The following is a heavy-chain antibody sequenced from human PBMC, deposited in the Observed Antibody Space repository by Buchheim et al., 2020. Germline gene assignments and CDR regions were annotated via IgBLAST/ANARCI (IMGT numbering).Heavy chain of an antibody. V-gene: IGHV3-30*18. J-gene: IGHJ4*02. D-gene: IGHD1-1*01. CDR3: AKYPFGEDNWNDDY. Sequence: QVQLVESGGGVVQPGRSLRLSCAASGFTFSSYGMHWVRQAPGKGLEWVAVISYDGSNKYYADSVKGRFTISRDNSKTTLYLQMNSLRAEDTAVYYCAKYPFGEDNWNDDYWGQGTL. CDR1: GFTFSSYG. CDR2: ISYDGSNK.